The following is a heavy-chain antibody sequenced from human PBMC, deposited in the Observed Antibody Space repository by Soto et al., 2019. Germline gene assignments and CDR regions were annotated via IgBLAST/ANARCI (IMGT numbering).Heavy chain of an antibody. D-gene: IGHD1-26*01. V-gene: IGHV3-30-3*01. CDR1: GFTFSSYA. CDR3: ARDHIVGATTFDY. Sequence: QVQLVESGGGVVQPGRSLRLSCAASGFTFSSYAMHWVRQAPGKGLEWVAVISYDGSNKYYADSVKGRFTISRDKSKNTLYLQMNSLRAEDTAVYYCARDHIVGATTFDYWGQGTLVTVSS. J-gene: IGHJ4*02. CDR2: ISYDGSNK.